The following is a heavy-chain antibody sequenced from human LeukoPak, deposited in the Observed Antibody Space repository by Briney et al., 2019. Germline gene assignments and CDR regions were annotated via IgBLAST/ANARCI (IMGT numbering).Heavy chain of an antibody. CDR3: ASIQADCSGGSCYSAYYYYGMDV. CDR2: MNPNSGNT. V-gene: IGHV1-8*03. J-gene: IGHJ6*02. Sequence: EASVKVSCKASGYTFTSYDINWVRQATGQGLERMGWMNPNSGNTGYAQKFQGRVTITRNTSISTAYMELSSLRSEDTAVYYCASIQADCSGGSCYSAYYYYGMDVWGQGTTVTVSS. CDR1: GYTFTSYD. D-gene: IGHD2-15*01.